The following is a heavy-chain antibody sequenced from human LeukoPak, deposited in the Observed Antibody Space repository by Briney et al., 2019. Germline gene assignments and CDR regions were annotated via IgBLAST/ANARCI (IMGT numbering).Heavy chain of an antibody. D-gene: IGHD2-21*01. V-gene: IGHV4-59*08. CDR3: ARRNILWGAFDI. J-gene: IGHJ3*02. Sequence: SETLSLTCTVSGGSISSYYWSWIRQPPGKGLEWIGYIYYSGSTNYNPSLKSRVTISVDTSKNQFSLKLSSVTAADTAVYYCARRNILWGAFDIWGQGTMVTVSS. CDR1: GGSISSYY. CDR2: IYYSGST.